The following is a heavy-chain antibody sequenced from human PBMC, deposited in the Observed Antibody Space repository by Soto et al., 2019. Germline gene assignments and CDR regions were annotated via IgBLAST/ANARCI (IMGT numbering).Heavy chain of an antibody. Sequence: GGSLRLSCAASGFTFSSYAMSWVRQAPGKGLEWVSAISGSGGSTYYADSVKGRFTISRDNSKNTLYLQMNSLRAEDTAVYYCSGLLVFYYFDYWGQGTLVTVSS. V-gene: IGHV3-23*01. J-gene: IGHJ4*02. CDR1: GFTFSSYA. CDR2: ISGSGGST. D-gene: IGHD2-15*01. CDR3: SGLLVFYYFDY.